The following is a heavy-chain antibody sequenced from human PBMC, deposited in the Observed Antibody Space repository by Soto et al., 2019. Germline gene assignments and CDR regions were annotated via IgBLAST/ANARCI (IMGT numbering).Heavy chain of an antibody. CDR2: IKSKTDGGTT. CDR3: AHRPRVEVYYYDSSGYPTGPWFDP. V-gene: IGHV3-15*07. D-gene: IGHD3-22*01. Sequence: GGSLILSCAASGFTFSNAWMNWVRQAPGKGLEWVGRIKSKTDGGTTDYAAPVKGRFTISRDDSKNTLYLQMNSLKTEDTATYYCAHRPRVEVYYYDSSGYPTGPWFDPWGQGTLVTVSS. J-gene: IGHJ5*02. CDR1: GFTFSNAW.